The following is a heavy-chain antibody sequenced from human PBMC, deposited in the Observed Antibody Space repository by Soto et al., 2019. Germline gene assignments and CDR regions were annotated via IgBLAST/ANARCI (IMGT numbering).Heavy chain of an antibody. CDR1: GYTFTRYG. CDR3: ARDLPLDRYCSGGSCYSGY. CDR2: ISAYNGNT. D-gene: IGHD2-15*01. Sequence: QVQLVQSGAEVKKPGASVKVSCKASGYTFTRYGISWVRQAPGQGLEWMGWISAYNGNTNYAQKLQGRVTMTTDTSTSTAYMELRSLRSDDTAVYYCARDLPLDRYCSGGSCYSGYWGQGTLVTVSS. J-gene: IGHJ4*02. V-gene: IGHV1-18*01.